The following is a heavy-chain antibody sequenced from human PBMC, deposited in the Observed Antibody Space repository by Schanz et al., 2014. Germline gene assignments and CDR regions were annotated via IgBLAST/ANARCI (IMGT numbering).Heavy chain of an antibody. CDR1: GFTFTTYA. V-gene: IGHV3-23*01. CDR3: AMGGYQLHH. D-gene: IGHD1-7*01. Sequence: EMQLLESGGGLAQPRGSLRLSCAASGFTFTTYAMTWVRQAPGKGLEWVSNISPTGSSTYYADSVKGRFTISRDNSKNTLYLQMNSLRVEDTAVYYCAMGGYQLHHWGQGTLVTVSS. J-gene: IGHJ4*02. CDR2: ISPTGSST.